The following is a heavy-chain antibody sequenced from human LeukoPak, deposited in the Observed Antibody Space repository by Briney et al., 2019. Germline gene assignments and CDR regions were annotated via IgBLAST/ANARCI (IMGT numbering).Heavy chain of an antibody. CDR3: AKSSDSSGYYSAEYFQH. CDR1: GFTFSSYA. V-gene: IGHV3-30-3*02. Sequence: GGSLRLSCAASGFTFSSYAMHWVRQAPGKGLEWVAVISYDGSNKYYADSVKGRFTISGDNSKNTLYLQMNSLRAEDTAMYYCAKSSDSSGYYSAEYFQHWGQGTLVTVSS. CDR2: ISYDGSNK. J-gene: IGHJ1*01. D-gene: IGHD3-22*01.